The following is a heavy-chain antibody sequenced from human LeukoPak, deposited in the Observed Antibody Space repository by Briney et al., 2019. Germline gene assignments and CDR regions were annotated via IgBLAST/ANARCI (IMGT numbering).Heavy chain of an antibody. J-gene: IGHJ4*02. CDR1: GFTFSSYA. CDR3: ARARHVRSGYSYGYDFDY. CDR2: ISSNGGST. Sequence: GGSLRLSCAAYGFTFSSYAMHRVRQAPGKGLEYVSAISSNGGSTYYANSVKGRFTISRDNSKNTLYLQMGSLRAEDMAVYYCARARHVRSGYSYGYDFDYWGQGTLVTVSS. D-gene: IGHD5-18*01. V-gene: IGHV3-64*01.